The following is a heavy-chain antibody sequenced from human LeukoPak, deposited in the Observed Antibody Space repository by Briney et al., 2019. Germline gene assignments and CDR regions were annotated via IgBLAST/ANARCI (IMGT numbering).Heavy chain of an antibody. Sequence: SETLSLTCTVAGGSFSSGVDYWSWIRQPPGKGLEWIGYINYGGSAYYNPSLKSPVYISIDRSKSQFSLRLSSVTAADTAVYYCARDGIAVAGTDYWGQGTLVTVSS. J-gene: IGHJ4*02. D-gene: IGHD6-19*01. CDR1: GGSFSSGVDY. CDR3: ARDGIAVAGTDY. CDR2: INYGGSA. V-gene: IGHV4-31*01.